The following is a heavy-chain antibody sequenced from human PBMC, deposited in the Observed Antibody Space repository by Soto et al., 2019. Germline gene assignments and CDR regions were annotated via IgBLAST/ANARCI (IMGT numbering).Heavy chain of an antibody. CDR2: ISSSGTID. Sequence: QVQLVESGGGLVKPGGSLRLSCVASGFTLSDYYMSWIRQAPGKGLEWVSYISSSGTIDNYADSVKGRFTISRDNAKNSLFLQMNGLRAEDTAVYYCARRTMGNYYYMDVWGKGTTVPVSS. D-gene: IGHD3-10*01. CDR1: GFTLSDYY. J-gene: IGHJ6*03. V-gene: IGHV3-11*01. CDR3: ARRTMGNYYYMDV.